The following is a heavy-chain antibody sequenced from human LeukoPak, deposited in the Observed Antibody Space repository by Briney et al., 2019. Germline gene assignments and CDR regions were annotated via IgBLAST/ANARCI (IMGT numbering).Heavy chain of an antibody. Sequence: HSGGSLRLSCAASGFTFSSYAMSWVRQAPGKGLEWVSAISGSGGSTYYADSVKGRFTISRDNSKNTLYLQMNSLRAEDTAVYYCAKDQKQLIPPFGYWGQGTLVTVSS. CDR1: GFTFSSYA. CDR2: ISGSGGST. D-gene: IGHD6-6*01. V-gene: IGHV3-23*01. CDR3: AKDQKQLIPPFGY. J-gene: IGHJ4*02.